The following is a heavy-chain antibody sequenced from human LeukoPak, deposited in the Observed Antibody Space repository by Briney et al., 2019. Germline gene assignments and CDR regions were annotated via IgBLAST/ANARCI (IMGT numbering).Heavy chain of an antibody. D-gene: IGHD3-3*01. V-gene: IGHV1-8*03. J-gene: IGHJ4*02. Sequence: ASVKVSCKASGYTFTSYDINWVRQATGQGLEWMGWMNPNSGNTGYAQKFQGRVTITRNTSISTAYMELSSLRSEDTAVYYCARAGRAYYDFWSGYSIDFDYWGQGTLVTVSS. CDR3: ARAGRAYYDFWSGYSIDFDY. CDR1: GYTFTSYD. CDR2: MNPNSGNT.